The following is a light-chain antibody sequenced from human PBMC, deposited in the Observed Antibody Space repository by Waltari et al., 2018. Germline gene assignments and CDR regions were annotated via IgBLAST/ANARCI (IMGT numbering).Light chain of an antibody. CDR2: DDT. J-gene: IGLJ2*01. CDR3: QVWDGDADHPV. V-gene: IGLV3-21*03. CDR1: DIRDKT. Sequence: YELTQPPSVSVAPGKTAKISCGGHDIRDKTVHWYQQKPGQAPVLGIYDDTVRPSGIPKRISGSDTATLTIARVEAGDEAVYYCQVWDGDADHPVFGGGTKLTVL.